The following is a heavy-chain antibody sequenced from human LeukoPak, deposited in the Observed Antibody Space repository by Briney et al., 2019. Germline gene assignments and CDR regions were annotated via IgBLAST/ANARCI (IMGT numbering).Heavy chain of an antibody. Sequence: SETLSLTCTVSGGSISSSSYYWGWIRQSPGKGLEWIGSIYYSGSTYYNPSLKSRVTISVDTSKNQFSLKLSSVTAADTAVYYCARGLTTALGYWGQGTLVTVSS. J-gene: IGHJ4*02. CDR1: GGSISSSSYY. CDR3: ARGLTTALGY. D-gene: IGHD3-22*01. V-gene: IGHV4-39*07. CDR2: IYYSGST.